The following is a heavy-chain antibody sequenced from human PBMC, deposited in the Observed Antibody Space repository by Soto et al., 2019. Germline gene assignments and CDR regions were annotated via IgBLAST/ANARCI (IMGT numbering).Heavy chain of an antibody. CDR2: IKQDGSEK. CDR1: GFTFSSYW. CDR3: ARLPLSPDIVVVPAAQSRGAYFDY. Sequence: GGSLRLSCAASGFTFSSYWMSWVRQAPGKGLEWVANIKQDGSEKYYVDSVKGRFTISRDNAKNSLYLQMNSLRAEDTAVYYCARLPLSPDIVVVPAAQSRGAYFDYWGQGTLVTVSS. V-gene: IGHV3-7*01. J-gene: IGHJ4*02. D-gene: IGHD2-2*01.